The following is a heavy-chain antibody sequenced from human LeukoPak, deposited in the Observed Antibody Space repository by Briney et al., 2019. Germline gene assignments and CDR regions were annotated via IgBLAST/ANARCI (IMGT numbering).Heavy chain of an antibody. J-gene: IGHJ4*02. V-gene: IGHV4-61*02. CDR3: ARSGWGTFDY. Sequence: PSETLSLTCTVSGGSISSGSYYWSWIRQPAGKGLEWIGRIYTSGSTNYNPSLKSRVTISVDTSKNQFSLKLSSVTAADTAVYYCARSGWGTFDYWGQGTLVTVSS. CDR2: IYTSGST. CDR1: GGSISSGSYY. D-gene: IGHD6-19*01.